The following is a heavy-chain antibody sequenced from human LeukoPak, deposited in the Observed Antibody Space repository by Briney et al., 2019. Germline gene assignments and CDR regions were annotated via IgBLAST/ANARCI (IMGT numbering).Heavy chain of an antibody. CDR2: ITGSDGRT. CDR1: GFSFSSYG. J-gene: IGHJ3*02. D-gene: IGHD2-21*01. Sequence: QPGGSLRLSCAASGFSFSSYGMHWVRQAPGKGLEWVSYITGSDGRTWYPDSVKGRLTISRDNSKNRLYLQMNSLRAGDTAVYYCARDRRFPDDVFDIWGRGTLVTVSS. V-gene: IGHV3-23*01. CDR3: ARDRRFPDDVFDI.